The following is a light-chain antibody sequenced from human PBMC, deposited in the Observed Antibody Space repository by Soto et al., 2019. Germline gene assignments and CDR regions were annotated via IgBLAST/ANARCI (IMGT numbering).Light chain of an antibody. V-gene: IGLV2-23*01. CDR3: CSYAGSSTYV. CDR2: EGS. Sequence: QSVLTQPASVSGSPGQSITISCTGTSSDVGSYNLVSWYQQHPGKAPKLMIYEGSKRPSGVSNRFSGSKSGNTASLTISGLQAEDEADYYCCSYAGSSTYVFGNGTKV. CDR1: SSDVGSYNL. J-gene: IGLJ1*01.